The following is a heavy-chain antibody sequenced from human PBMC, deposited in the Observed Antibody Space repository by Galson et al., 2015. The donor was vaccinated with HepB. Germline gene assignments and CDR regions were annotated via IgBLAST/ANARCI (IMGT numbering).Heavy chain of an antibody. CDR3: AAHVSSITNGYFQH. V-gene: IGHV3-30*04. D-gene: IGHD1-20*01. CDR2: ISYDGSNK. CDR1: GFTFSSYA. J-gene: IGHJ1*01. Sequence: SLRLSCAASGFTFSSYAMHWVRRAPGKGLEWVAVISYDGSNKYYADSVKGRFTISRDNSKNTLYLQMNSLRAEDTAVYYCAAHVSSITNGYFQHWGQGTRVTVSS.